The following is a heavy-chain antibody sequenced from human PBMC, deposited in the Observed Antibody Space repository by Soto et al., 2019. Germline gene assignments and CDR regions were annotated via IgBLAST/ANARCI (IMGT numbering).Heavy chain of an antibody. Sequence: AVQVPFQAAGGTFSSDAISWGQKAPGEGRGWMGGNSRIAGTANYAQKFEGRVTITADKSKSTAYMELSSLRSEDTAVYYCARAGGGYDSSRYYFFDYGG. V-gene: IGHV1-69*06. CDR3: ARAGGGYDSSRYYFFDY. D-gene: IGHD3-22*01. CDR1: GGTFSSDA. CDR2: NSRIAGTA. J-gene: IGHJ4*01.